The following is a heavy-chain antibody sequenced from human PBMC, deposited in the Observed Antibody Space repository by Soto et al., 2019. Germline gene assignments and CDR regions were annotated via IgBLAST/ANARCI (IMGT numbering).Heavy chain of an antibody. CDR1: GFTFSSYA. CDR3: AKDRYDFWSGYYDAFDI. Sequence: GGSLRLSCAASGFTFSSYAMSWVRQAPGKGLEWVSAISGSGGSTYYADSVKGRFTISRVNSKNTLYLQMNSLRAEDTAVYYCAKDRYDFWSGYYDAFDIWGQGTMVTVSS. V-gene: IGHV3-23*01. D-gene: IGHD3-3*01. J-gene: IGHJ3*02. CDR2: ISGSGGST.